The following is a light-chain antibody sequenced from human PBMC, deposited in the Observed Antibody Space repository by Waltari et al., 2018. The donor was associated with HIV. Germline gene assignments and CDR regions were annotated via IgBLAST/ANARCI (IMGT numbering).Light chain of an antibody. Sequence: QSVLTQPPSTSGTPGQRVTISSSGDSSNSGSNAVNWYQQFLGTAPKLPIHNNSQRPAAVPDLFDGSKSGTSASLAISGLQSEDEAHYYCAASDDRLNGLVFGGGTKLTVL. V-gene: IGLV1-44*01. CDR1: SSNSGSNA. J-gene: IGLJ2*01. CDR2: NNS. CDR3: AASDDRLNGLV.